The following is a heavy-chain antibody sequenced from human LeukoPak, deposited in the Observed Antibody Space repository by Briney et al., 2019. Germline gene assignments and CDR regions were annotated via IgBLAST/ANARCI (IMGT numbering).Heavy chain of an antibody. Sequence: GASVKVSCKASGYTFTGFHMQWVRQAPGQGLEWMGWINPNTGGTNSAQKFQGRVTMTRDTSISTAYMELSRLRSDDTAVYYCAKGPMTTGYYYGMDVWGQGTTVTVSS. CDR1: GYTFTGFH. J-gene: IGHJ6*02. CDR2: INPNTGGT. V-gene: IGHV1-2*02. D-gene: IGHD4-17*01. CDR3: AKGPMTTGYYYGMDV.